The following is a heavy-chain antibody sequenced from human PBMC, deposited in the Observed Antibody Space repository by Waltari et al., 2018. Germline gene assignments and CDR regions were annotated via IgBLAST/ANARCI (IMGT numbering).Heavy chain of an antibody. D-gene: IGHD2-15*01. J-gene: IGHJ6*02. CDR2: IHSSGST. Sequence: QVQLQESGPGLVKPSQTLSLTCAVSGGSISSVNYYWAWIRQPAGKGGEGNGRIHSSGSTDFNPALKSRVTIPFDPSKNQFSLKLTSVTAADAAVYYCAREGDIGVNRGTYGLDVWGQGTTVTVSS. V-gene: IGHV4-61*02. CDR3: AREGDIGVNRGTYGLDV. CDR1: GGSISSVNYY.